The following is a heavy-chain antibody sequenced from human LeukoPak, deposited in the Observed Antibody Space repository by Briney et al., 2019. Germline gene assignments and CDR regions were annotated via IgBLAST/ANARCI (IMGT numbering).Heavy chain of an antibody. D-gene: IGHD2-15*01. CDR1: GYTFTGYY. Sequence: ASVKVSCKASGYTFTGYYMHWVRQAPGQGLEWMGWINPNSGGTNYAQKFQGRVTMTRDTSISTAYMELSRLRSDDTAVYYCAKGDDCSGGTYYPPVFNYWGQGTLVTVSS. CDR2: INPNSGGT. J-gene: IGHJ4*02. CDR3: AKGDDCSGGTYYPPVFNY. V-gene: IGHV1-2*02.